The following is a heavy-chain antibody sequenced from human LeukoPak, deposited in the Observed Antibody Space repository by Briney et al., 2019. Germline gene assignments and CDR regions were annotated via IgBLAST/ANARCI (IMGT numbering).Heavy chain of an antibody. J-gene: IGHJ4*02. CDR2: IYYSGST. D-gene: IGHD3-10*01. CDR3: ARHLSGSGSVD. CDR1: GGSISSSSYY. Sequence: ETLSLTCTVSGGSISSSSYYWGWIRQPPGKGLEWIGSIYYSGSTYYNPSLKSRVTISVDTSKNQFSLKLSSVTAADTAVYYCARHLSGSGSVDWGQGTLVTVSS. V-gene: IGHV4-39*01.